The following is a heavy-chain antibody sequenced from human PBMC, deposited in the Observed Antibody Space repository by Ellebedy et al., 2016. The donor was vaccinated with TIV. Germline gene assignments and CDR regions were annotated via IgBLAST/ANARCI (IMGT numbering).Heavy chain of an antibody. Sequence: GESLKISXSASGFTFTNYAMHWVRQAPGQGLEYVSALHGNGGDTYYGDSVKGRFTISRDDSKNMLYLQMSSLRPEDTALYYCVKDHQGMYTAYDASFDSWGQGTLVTVSS. CDR1: GFTFTNYA. D-gene: IGHD3-16*01. CDR2: LHGNGGDT. CDR3: VKDHQGMYTAYDASFDS. J-gene: IGHJ4*02. V-gene: IGHV3-64D*06.